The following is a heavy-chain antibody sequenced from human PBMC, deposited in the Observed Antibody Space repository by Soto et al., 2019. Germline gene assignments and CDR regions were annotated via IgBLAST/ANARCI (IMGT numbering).Heavy chain of an antibody. J-gene: IGHJ4*02. D-gene: IGHD3-22*01. CDR3: ARDRDYYDSSGYYLRPPDY. CDR1: GYTFTSYG. CDR2: ISAYNGNT. Sequence: ASVKVSCKASGYTFTSYGISWVRQAPGQGLEWMGWISAYNGNTNYAQKLQGRVTMTTDTSTSTAYMELRSLRSDDTAVYYCARDRDYYDSSGYYLRPPDYWGKGTLVTVSS. V-gene: IGHV1-18*04.